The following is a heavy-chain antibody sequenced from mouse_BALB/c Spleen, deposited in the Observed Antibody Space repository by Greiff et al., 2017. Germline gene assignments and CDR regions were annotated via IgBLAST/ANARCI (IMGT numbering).Heavy chain of an antibody. CDR3: ASYRYDGDWYFDV. J-gene: IGHJ1*01. CDR2: IWAGGST. Sequence: VKLVESGPGLVAPSQSLSITCTVSGFSLTSYGVHWVRQPPGKGLEWLGVIWAGGSTNYNSALMSRLSISKDNSKSQVFLKMNSLQTDDTAMYYCASYRYDGDWYFDVWGAGTTVTVSS. D-gene: IGHD2-14*01. V-gene: IGHV2-9*02. CDR1: GFSLTSYG.